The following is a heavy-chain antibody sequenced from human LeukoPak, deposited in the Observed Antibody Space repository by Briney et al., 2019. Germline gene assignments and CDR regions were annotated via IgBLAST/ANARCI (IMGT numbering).Heavy chain of an antibody. D-gene: IGHD4-17*01. V-gene: IGHV4-59*11. CDR1: GGSISTHY. Sequence: SETLSLTCTVSGGSISTHYWSWIRQPPGKGLEWIGYISYIGSTNYNPSLKSRVTISVDTSKNQFSLKLSSVTAADAAVYFCARDPTTVTKGLDIWGQGTMDTVSS. CDR3: ARDPTTVTKGLDI. J-gene: IGHJ3*02. CDR2: ISYIGST.